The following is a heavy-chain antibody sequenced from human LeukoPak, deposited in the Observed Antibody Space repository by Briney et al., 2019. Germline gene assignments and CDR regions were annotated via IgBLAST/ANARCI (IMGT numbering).Heavy chain of an antibody. J-gene: IGHJ6*03. CDR3: ARGGAPGGFGELLSNLYYYYYMDV. D-gene: IGHD3-10*01. CDR2: MNPNSGNT. V-gene: IGHV1-8*03. Sequence: ASVKVSCKASGYTFTSYDINWVRQATGQGLEWMGWMNPNSGNTGYAQKFQGRVTITRNTSISTAYMELSSLRSEDTAVYYCARGGAPGGFGELLSNLYYYYYMDVWGKGTTVTVSS. CDR1: GYTFTSYD.